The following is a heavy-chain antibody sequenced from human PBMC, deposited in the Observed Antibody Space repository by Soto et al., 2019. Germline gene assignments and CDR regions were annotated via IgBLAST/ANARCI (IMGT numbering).Heavy chain of an antibody. CDR3: ARGRFGELSGWFEP. V-gene: IGHV4-30-4*01. Sequence: SETLSLTCTVSGGSIRSSDYYWTWIRQPPGKGLEWIGYIYHSGSTYYNPSLKSRVTISVDTSKNQFSLKLSSVTAADTAVYYCARGRFGELSGWFEPWGQGTLVTVSS. CDR1: GGSIRSSDYY. D-gene: IGHD3-10*01. CDR2: IYHSGST. J-gene: IGHJ5*02.